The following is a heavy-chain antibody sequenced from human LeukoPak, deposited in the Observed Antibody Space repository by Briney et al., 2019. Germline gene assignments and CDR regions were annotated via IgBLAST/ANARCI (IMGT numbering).Heavy chain of an antibody. D-gene: IGHD1-14*01. J-gene: IGHJ2*01. CDR3: ARGTSGRGLNWYFDL. CDR2: INPNSGGT. Sequence: EASVKVSCKASGGTFSSYAISWVRQAPGQGLEWMGWINPNSGGTNYAQKFQGRVTMTRDTSTSTAYMELSRLRSDDTAVYYCARGTSGRGLNWYFDLWGRGTLVTVSS. CDR1: GGTFSSYA. V-gene: IGHV1-2*02.